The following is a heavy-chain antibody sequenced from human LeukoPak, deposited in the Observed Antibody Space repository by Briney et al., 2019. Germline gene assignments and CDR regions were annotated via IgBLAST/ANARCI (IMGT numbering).Heavy chain of an antibody. Sequence: PSETLSLTCTVSGGSISSSSYYWGWIRQPPGKGLEWIGSIYYSGSTYYNPSLKSRVTISVDTSKNQFSLQLSSVTAADTAVYYCASSPSAFSGMDVWGKGTTVTVSS. D-gene: IGHD3-10*01. CDR3: ASSPSAFSGMDV. J-gene: IGHJ6*03. CDR1: GGSISSSSYY. CDR2: IYYSGST. V-gene: IGHV4-39*01.